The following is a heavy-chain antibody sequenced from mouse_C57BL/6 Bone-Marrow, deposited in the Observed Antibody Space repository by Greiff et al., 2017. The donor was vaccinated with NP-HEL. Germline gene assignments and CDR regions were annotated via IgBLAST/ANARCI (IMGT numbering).Heavy chain of an antibody. J-gene: IGHJ3*01. Sequence: VKLVESGPGLVAPSQSLSITCTVSGFSLTSYAISWVRQPPGKGLEWLGVIWPGGGTNYKSALKSRLSISKDNSKSQVFLKMNSLQTDDTARDYCASLNYGYAWFAYWGQGTLVTVSA. D-gene: IGHD2-2*01. CDR3: ASLNYGYAWFAY. CDR1: GFSLTSYA. V-gene: IGHV2-9-1*01. CDR2: IWPGGGT.